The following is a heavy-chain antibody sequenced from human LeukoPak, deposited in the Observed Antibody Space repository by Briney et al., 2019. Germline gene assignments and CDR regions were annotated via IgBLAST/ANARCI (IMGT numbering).Heavy chain of an antibody. CDR2: INPSGGST. CDR1: GYTFTSYY. J-gene: IGHJ4*02. D-gene: IGHD3-16*01. CDR3: ARDPAWGAPLYYFDY. Sequence: ASVKVSCKASGYTFTSYYMHWVRQAPGQGLEWMGIINPSGGSTSYAQKFQGRVTMTRDMSTSTVYMELSSLRSEDTAVYYCARDPAWGAPLYYFDYWGQGSLVTVSS. V-gene: IGHV1-46*01.